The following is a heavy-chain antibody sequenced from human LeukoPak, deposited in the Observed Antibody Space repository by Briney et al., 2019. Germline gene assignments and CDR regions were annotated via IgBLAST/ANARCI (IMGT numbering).Heavy chain of an antibody. CDR2: VFYTGSI. CDR3: ARLIATQWVFFDY. J-gene: IGHJ4*02. CDR1: GGSMGSYH. V-gene: IGHV4-59*08. D-gene: IGHD1-1*01. Sequence: PSETLSLTCSVSGGSMGSYHWSWIRQPPGKGLEWIGYVFYTGSINYNPSLQGRVTISVDTSNNQFSLKLSSVTAADTAVYYCARLIATQWVFFDYWGQGILVTVSS.